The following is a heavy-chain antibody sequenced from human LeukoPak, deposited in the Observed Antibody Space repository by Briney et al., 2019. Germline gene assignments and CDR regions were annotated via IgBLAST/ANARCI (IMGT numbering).Heavy chain of an antibody. CDR3: ARAPPYYYDSSGYCGLDAFDI. CDR2: IYPGDSDT. Sequence: GESLKISCKGSGYSFTSYWIGWVRQMPGKGLEWMGIIYPGDSDTRYSPSFQGQVTISADKSISTAYLQWSSLKASDTAMYYCARAPPYYYDSSGYCGLDAFDIWGQGTMVTVSS. J-gene: IGHJ3*02. CDR1: GYSFTSYW. V-gene: IGHV5-51*01. D-gene: IGHD3-22*01.